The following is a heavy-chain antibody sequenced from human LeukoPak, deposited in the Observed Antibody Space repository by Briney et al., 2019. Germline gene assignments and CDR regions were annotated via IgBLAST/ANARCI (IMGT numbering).Heavy chain of an antibody. Sequence: GGSLRLSCADSGFTFSSYAMSWVRQASGKGLEWVSAISGSGGSTYYADSVKGRFTISRDNSKNTLYLQMNSLRAEDTAVYYCAKLPPTCSGGSCYSPYYFDYWGQGTLVTVSS. CDR3: AKLPPTCSGGSCYSPYYFDY. J-gene: IGHJ4*02. CDR1: GFTFSSYA. D-gene: IGHD2-15*01. CDR2: ISGSGGST. V-gene: IGHV3-23*01.